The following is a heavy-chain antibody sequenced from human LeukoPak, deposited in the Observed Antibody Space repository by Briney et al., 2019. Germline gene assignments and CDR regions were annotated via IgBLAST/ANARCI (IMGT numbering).Heavy chain of an antibody. J-gene: IGHJ3*02. D-gene: IGHD4-17*01. CDR2: IRGSGGRT. V-gene: IGHV3-23*01. CDR3: AKDYGDYQGAFDI. Sequence: PGGSLRLSCVASGFTFSSYAMIWVRQAPGKGLEWVSGIRGSGGRTYYADSVKGRVTMSRDNSKNTLYLQMSSLRAEDTAVYYCAKDYGDYQGAFDIWGQGTLVTVSS. CDR1: GFTFSSYA.